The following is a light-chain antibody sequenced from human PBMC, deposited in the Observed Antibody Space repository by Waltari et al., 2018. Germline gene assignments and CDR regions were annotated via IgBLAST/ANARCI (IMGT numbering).Light chain of an antibody. J-gene: IGKJ4*01. CDR3: QHYTNLPPNFT. CDR2: DAS. V-gene: IGKV1-33*01. Sequence: VQMTQSPSSLSAFVGDRVTITCQASHDIGNYLNWYQQTPGKAPKILIYDASNLETGVPSRFSGRGSGTDFTFTISGLQPEDVATYYCQHYTNLPPNFTFGGGTKVDIK. CDR1: HDIGNY.